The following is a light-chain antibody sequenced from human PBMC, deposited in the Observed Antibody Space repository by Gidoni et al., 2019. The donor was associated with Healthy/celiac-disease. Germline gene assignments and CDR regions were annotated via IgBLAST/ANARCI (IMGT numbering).Light chain of an antibody. CDR2: EGS. J-gene: IGLJ3*02. CDR1: SSDVGSYNL. CDR3: CSYAGSSTWV. Sequence: QSALSQPASVSVSPAHSITISCTGTSSDVGSYNLVSWYQQHPGKAPKLMIYEGSKRPSGVSNRFSGSKSGNTASLTISGLQAEDEADYYCCSYAGSSTWVFGGGTKLTVL. V-gene: IGLV2-23*01.